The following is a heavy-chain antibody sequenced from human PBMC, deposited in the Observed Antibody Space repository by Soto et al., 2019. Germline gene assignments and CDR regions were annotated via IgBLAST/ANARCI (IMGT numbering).Heavy chain of an antibody. CDR1: GFTFSSYG. V-gene: IGHV3-30*18. Sequence: GGSLRLSCAASGFTFSSYGMHWVRQAPGKGLEWVAIVSYDGGNKYYTDSVKGRFTISRDNSRNTLYLQMNSLRADDTAVYYCAKALGELSPESYDYWGQGTLVTVSS. CDR3: AKALGELSPESYDY. D-gene: IGHD3-16*02. CDR2: VSYDGGNK. J-gene: IGHJ4*02.